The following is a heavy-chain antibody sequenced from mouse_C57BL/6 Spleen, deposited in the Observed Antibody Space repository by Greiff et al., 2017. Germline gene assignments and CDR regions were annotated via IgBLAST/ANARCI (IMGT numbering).Heavy chain of an antibody. V-gene: IGHV5-17*01. Sequence: EVQVVESGGGLVKPGGSLKLSCAASGFTFSDYGMHWVRQAPEKGLEWVAYISSGSSTIYYADTVKGRFTISRDNARNTLFLQMTSLRSEDTAMYYCARGGVYYGSSYDFDYWGQGTTLTVSS. CDR3: ARGGVYYGSSYDFDY. D-gene: IGHD1-1*01. CDR2: ISSGSSTI. CDR1: GFTFSDYG. J-gene: IGHJ2*01.